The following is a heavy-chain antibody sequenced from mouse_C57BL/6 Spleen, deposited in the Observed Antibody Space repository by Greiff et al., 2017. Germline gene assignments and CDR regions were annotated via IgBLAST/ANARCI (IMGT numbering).Heavy chain of an antibody. Sequence: QVQLQQPGAELVKPGASVKMSCKASGYTFTSYWITWVKQRPGQGLEWIGDIYPGSGSTNYNEKFKSKATLTVDTSSSTAYMQLSSLTSEDSAVYYCALITTVVAYFDYWGQGTTLTVSS. CDR3: ALITTVVAYFDY. CDR2: IYPGSGST. V-gene: IGHV1-55*01. CDR1: GYTFTSYW. D-gene: IGHD1-1*01. J-gene: IGHJ2*01.